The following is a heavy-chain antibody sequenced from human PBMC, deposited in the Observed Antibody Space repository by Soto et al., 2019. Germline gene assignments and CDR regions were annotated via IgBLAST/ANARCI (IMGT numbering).Heavy chain of an antibody. J-gene: IGHJ6*03. Sequence: EVQLVESGGGLVQPGGSLKLSCAAAGFTFSGSALHWVRQASGKCLEWVCRIRSKGNNYATAYGASLKVSFTISRDDSKNTAYLQMNSLNTEDTAVYYCSRQASDFWSGKPQYYMDVWGKGTTVTVSS. V-gene: IGHV3-73*01. CDR2: IRSKGNNYAT. D-gene: IGHD3-3*01. CDR3: SRQASDFWSGKPQYYMDV. CDR1: GFTFSGSA.